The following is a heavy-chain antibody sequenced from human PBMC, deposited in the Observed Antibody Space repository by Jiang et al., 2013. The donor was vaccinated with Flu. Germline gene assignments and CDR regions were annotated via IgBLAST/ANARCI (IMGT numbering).Heavy chain of an antibody. Sequence: SGAEVKKPGASVKVSCKTSGYTFTGYYLHWVRQAPGQGLEWMGWFNPDSGATNYAQKFQGRVTMTGDTSITTAYMELSRLRSDDTAVYYCARPHTLGYCRGGTCYSAYYFDYWGQGTLVTVSS. J-gene: IGHJ4*02. CDR1: GYTFTGYY. D-gene: IGHD2-15*01. CDR3: ARPHTLGYCRGGTCYSAYYFDY. CDR2: FNPDSGAT. V-gene: IGHV1-2*02.